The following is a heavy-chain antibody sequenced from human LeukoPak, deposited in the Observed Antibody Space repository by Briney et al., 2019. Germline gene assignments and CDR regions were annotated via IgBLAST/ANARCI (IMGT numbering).Heavy chain of an antibody. J-gene: IGHJ6*03. CDR3: AKDQLRSYYYYYYYMDV. CDR2: IRYDGSNK. D-gene: IGHD4-17*01. CDR1: GFTFSSYG. V-gene: IGHV3-30*02. Sequence: GGSLRLSCAASGFTFSSYGMHWVRQAPGKGLEWVALIRYDGSNKYYADSVKGRFTISRDNSKNTLYLQMNSLRAEDTAVYYCAKDQLRSYYYYYYYMDVWGKGTTVTVSS.